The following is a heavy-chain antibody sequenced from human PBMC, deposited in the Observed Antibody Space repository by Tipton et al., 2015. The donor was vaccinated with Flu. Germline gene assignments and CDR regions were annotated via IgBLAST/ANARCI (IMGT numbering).Heavy chain of an antibody. CDR3: ATKFANWDVWEPRDY. V-gene: IGHV4-34*01. D-gene: IGHD7-27*01. CDR1: GGSFSGYY. Sequence: TLSLTCAVYGGSFSGYYWSWIRQPPGKGLEWIGEINHSVSTNYNLSLKSRVTISADTSKKQFSLKLNSVTAADTAVYFCATKFANWDVWEPRDYWGQGTLVTVA. CDR2: INHSVST. J-gene: IGHJ4*02.